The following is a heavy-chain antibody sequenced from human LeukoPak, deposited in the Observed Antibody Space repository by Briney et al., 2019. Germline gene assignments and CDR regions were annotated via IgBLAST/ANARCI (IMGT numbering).Heavy chain of an antibody. D-gene: IGHD4-11*01. Sequence: GRSLRLSCAASGFTFSSYAMHWVRQAPGKGLEWVAVISYDGSNKYYADSVKGRFTISRDNSKNTLYLQMNSLRAEDTAVYYCATLYSIHDYWGQGTLVTVSS. CDR1: GFTFSSYA. CDR2: ISYDGSNK. V-gene: IGHV3-30*04. J-gene: IGHJ4*02. CDR3: ATLYSIHDY.